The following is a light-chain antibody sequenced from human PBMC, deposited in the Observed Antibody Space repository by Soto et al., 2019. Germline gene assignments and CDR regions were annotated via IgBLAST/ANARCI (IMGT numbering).Light chain of an antibody. CDR1: QSVSSSH. CDR2: SAS. V-gene: IGKV3-20*01. CDR3: QHYGNSRT. Sequence: ELVLTQSPGTLSLSPGEGATLSCRASQSVSSSHLAWYQQRPGQAPRLLIYSASSRATGIPDRFSGSGSGTDFTLTISRLEPEDFAVYYCQHYGNSRTFGQGTKVEVK. J-gene: IGKJ1*01.